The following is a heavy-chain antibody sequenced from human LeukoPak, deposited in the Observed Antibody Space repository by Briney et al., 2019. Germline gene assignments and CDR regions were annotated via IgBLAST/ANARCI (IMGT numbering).Heavy chain of an antibody. V-gene: IGHV4-59*01. CDR2: IYYSGST. J-gene: IGHJ4*02. CDR1: GGSISSYY. CDR3: AREKDSSGWHVDY. D-gene: IGHD6-19*01. Sequence: SETLSLTCTVSGGSISSYYWSWIRQPPGKGLEWIGYIYYSGSTNYNPSLKSRVTISVDTSKNQFSLKLSSVTAADTAVYYCAREKDSSGWHVDYWGQGTLVTVSS.